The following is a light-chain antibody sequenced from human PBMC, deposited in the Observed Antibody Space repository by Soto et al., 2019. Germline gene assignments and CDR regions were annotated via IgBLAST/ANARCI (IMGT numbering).Light chain of an antibody. Sequence: QSALTQPASVSGSPGQSITISCTGTSSDVGGYNYVSWYQQHPGKDPNLIIFDVSNQPSGVSSRFAGSKSGHSAFLTISGLQAEYEADYYCSAYTGSNPPVLFGGGTKLTVL. CDR1: SSDVGGYNY. CDR3: SAYTGSNPPVL. J-gene: IGLJ2*01. CDR2: DVS. V-gene: IGLV2-14*01.